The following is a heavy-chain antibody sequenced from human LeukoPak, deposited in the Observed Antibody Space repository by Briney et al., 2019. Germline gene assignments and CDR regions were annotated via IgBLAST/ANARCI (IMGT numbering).Heavy chain of an antibody. CDR2: TSGSGGST. Sequence: GGSLRLSCAASGFTFSSYAMSWVRQAPGKGLEWVSATSGSGGSTYYADSVKGRFTVSRDNSKNTLYLQMNSLRADDTAVYYCAKDPRGDCSGGSCHYLNYWGQGTLVSVSS. CDR3: AKDPRGDCSGGSCHYLNY. CDR1: GFTFSSYA. V-gene: IGHV3-23*01. D-gene: IGHD2-15*01. J-gene: IGHJ4*02.